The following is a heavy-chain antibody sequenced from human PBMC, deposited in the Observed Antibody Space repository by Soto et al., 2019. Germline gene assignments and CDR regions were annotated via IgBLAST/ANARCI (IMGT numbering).Heavy chain of an antibody. CDR1: GFTFSSYS. D-gene: IGHD3-22*01. J-gene: IGHJ4*02. CDR3: ARDQRYDGSGPN. Sequence: PGGSLRLSCAASGFTFSSYSMNWVRQAPGKGLEWVSSITTSSSYTYYADSVRGRFTISRDNAKNSLYLQMNSLRAEDTAVYYCARDQRYDGSGPNWGQGTLVTVSS. CDR2: ITTSSSYT. V-gene: IGHV3-21*01.